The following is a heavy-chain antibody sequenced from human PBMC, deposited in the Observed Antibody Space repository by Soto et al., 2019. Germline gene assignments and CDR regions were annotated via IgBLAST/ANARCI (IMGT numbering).Heavy chain of an antibody. CDR3: SGAVGDAF. D-gene: IGHD1-26*01. CDR2: INQDGSEK. J-gene: IGHJ4*02. CDR1: ESTVSRDW. Sequence: EVHLVESGGGLVQTGGSLRLSCAIFESTVSRDWMNWVRQAPGKGLEWVAHINQDGSEKYYVDSVKGRFTISRDNAKKSLYLQMNSLRPADPAMSDCSGAVGDAFWGQGTLVTVSS. V-gene: IGHV3-7*04.